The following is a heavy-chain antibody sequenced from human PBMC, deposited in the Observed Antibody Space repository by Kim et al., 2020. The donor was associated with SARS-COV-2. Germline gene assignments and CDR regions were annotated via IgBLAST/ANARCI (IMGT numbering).Heavy chain of an antibody. CDR3: ARGPRLNWTMGY. CDR1: GFTFSSYE. V-gene: IGHV3-48*03. D-gene: IGHD1-1*01. CDR2: ISSSGSTTI. J-gene: IGHJ4*02. Sequence: GGSLRLSCAASGFTFSSYEMNWVRQAPGKGLEWVAYISSSGSTTIYNADSVKGRFTISRDNAKDSLYLQMNSLIGDDTGVCYCARGPRLNWTMGYWGQGT.